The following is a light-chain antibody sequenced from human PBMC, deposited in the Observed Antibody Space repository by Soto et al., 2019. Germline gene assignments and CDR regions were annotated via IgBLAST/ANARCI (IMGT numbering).Light chain of an antibody. CDR1: QSVLYSSNNKNY. Sequence: DIVMTQSPDSLAVSLGERATINCKSSQSVLYSSNNKNYLNWYQQKPGKAPKLLIYDASNLETGVPSRFSGSGSGTDFTFTISSLQPEDIATYYCQQYDNLRLTFGGGTKVDIK. CDR2: DAS. J-gene: IGKJ4*01. CDR3: QQYDNLRLT. V-gene: IGKV1-33*01.